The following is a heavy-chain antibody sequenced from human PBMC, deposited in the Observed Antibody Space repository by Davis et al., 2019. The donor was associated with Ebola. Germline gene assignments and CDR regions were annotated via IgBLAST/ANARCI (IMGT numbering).Heavy chain of an antibody. D-gene: IGHD2-8*02. CDR1: GYTFTSYG. Sequence: ASVKVSCKASGYTFTSYGISWVRQAPGQGLEWMGWISAYNGNTNYAQKLQGRVTITTDTSTSTAYMELRSLRSDDTAVYYCARDQKNEHCTGGVCYTFADYGMDVWGQGTTVTVSS. J-gene: IGHJ6*02. V-gene: IGHV1-18*01. CDR3: ARDQKNEHCTGGVCYTFADYGMDV. CDR2: ISAYNGNT.